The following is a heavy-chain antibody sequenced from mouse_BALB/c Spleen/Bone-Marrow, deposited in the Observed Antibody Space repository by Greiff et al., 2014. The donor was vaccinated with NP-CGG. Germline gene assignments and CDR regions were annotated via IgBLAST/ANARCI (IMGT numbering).Heavy chain of an antibody. J-gene: IGHJ2*01. CDR3: ARRDDGYVFFDY. D-gene: IGHD2-3*01. Sequence: QVQLQQSGAELARPGASVKMSCRASGYTFTTYTIHWVRQRPGQGLEWIGYIYPSSGYTNYNQKFKDKATSTADKSSSTAYMQLSSLTSEDSAVYYCARRDDGYVFFDYWGQGTTLTVSS. CDR2: IYPSSGYT. V-gene: IGHV1-4*01. CDR1: GYTFTTYT.